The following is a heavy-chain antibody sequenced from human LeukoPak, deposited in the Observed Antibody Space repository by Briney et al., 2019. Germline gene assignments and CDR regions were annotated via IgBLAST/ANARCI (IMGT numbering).Heavy chain of an antibody. CDR1: GFTFSAYA. J-gene: IGHJ4*02. D-gene: IGHD6-19*01. CDR2: IGSDNKP. CDR3: AKGPRASGWTYFDY. Sequence: PGGSLRLSCEASGFTFSAYAMTWVRQAPGQGLEWVSSIGSDNKPHYSESVKGRFAISRDNSKSMLFLQLNSLRVEDTAVYYCAKGPRASGWTYFDYWGQGTLVTVSS. V-gene: IGHV3-23*05.